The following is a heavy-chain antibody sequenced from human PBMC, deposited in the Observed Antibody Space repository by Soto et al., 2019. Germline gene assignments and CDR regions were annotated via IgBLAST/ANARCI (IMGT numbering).Heavy chain of an antibody. CDR3: ARLRRDGYNWDY. CDR2: IYYSGST. Sequence: SETLSLTCTVSGGSISSGDYYWSWIRQPPGKGLEWIGHIYYSGSTYYNPSLKSRVTISVDTSKNQFSLKLSSVTAADTAMYYCARLRRDGYNWDYWGQGTLVTVS. J-gene: IGHJ4*02. V-gene: IGHV4-30-4*01. CDR1: GGSISSGDYY. D-gene: IGHD5-12*01.